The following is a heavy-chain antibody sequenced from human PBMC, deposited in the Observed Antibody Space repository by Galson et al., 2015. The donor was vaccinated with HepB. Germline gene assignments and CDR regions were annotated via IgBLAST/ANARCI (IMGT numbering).Heavy chain of an antibody. CDR1: GFSFSVYD. J-gene: IGHJ3*02. CDR3: ARGRWYGSGSWAFDI. V-gene: IGHV3-30*03. Sequence: SLRLSCAASGFSFSVYDLYWVRQAPGKGLEWVTIISYDGSKEYYEDSVKGRFTLSRDNSKKMLYLQMNSLRPEDTALYFCARGRWYGSGSWAFDIWGQGTMVIVSS. D-gene: IGHD3-10*01. CDR2: ISYDGSKE.